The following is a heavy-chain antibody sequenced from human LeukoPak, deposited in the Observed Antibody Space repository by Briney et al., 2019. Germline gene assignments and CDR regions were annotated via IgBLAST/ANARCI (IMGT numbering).Heavy chain of an antibody. Sequence: GGSLRLSCAASGFTFDDYAMHWVRQAPGKGLEWVSLISWDGDSTYYADSVKGRFTISRDNSKNSLYLQMNSLRAEDTAFYYCAKAPGYSYGQIDYWGQGTLVTVSS. D-gene: IGHD5-18*01. J-gene: IGHJ4*02. CDR1: GFTFDDYA. CDR2: ISWDGDST. CDR3: AKAPGYSYGQIDY. V-gene: IGHV3-43D*03.